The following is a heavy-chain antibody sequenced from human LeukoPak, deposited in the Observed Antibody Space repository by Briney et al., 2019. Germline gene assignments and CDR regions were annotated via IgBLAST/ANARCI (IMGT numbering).Heavy chain of an antibody. CDR2: ISAYNGNT. J-gene: IGHJ4*02. D-gene: IGHD3-22*01. Sequence: ASVKVSCKASGYTFTSYGISWVRQAPGQGLEWMGWISAYNGNTNYAQKLQGRVTMTTDTSTSTAYMELRSLRSDDTAVYYCAWGQHFYYDSSGYLGDYWGQGTLVTVSS. CDR3: AWGQHFYYDSSGYLGDY. V-gene: IGHV1-18*01. CDR1: GYTFTSYG.